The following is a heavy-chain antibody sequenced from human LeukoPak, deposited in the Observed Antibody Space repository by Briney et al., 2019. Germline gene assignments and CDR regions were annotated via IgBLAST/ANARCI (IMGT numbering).Heavy chain of an antibody. J-gene: IGHJ4*02. CDR3: ARRQTYYYDSSGYLFDY. Sequence: AGSLRLSCAVSGFTFSSCAMSWVRQPPGKGLEWVSAISGSGGSTYYADSVKGRFTISRDNSKNTLYLQMNSLRAEDTAVYYCARRQTYYYDSSGYLFDYWGQGTLVTVSS. CDR1: GFTFSSCA. V-gene: IGHV3-23*01. D-gene: IGHD3-22*01. CDR2: ISGSGGST.